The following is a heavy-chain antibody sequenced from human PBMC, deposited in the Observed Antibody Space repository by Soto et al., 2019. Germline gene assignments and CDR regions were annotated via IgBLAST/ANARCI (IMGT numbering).Heavy chain of an antibody. V-gene: IGHV4-34*01. CDR2: INHTGGT. D-gene: IGHD3-3*01. CDR1: GGSVNGYY. CDR3: ATRITVFGLLIPPFDP. J-gene: IGHJ5*02. Sequence: SETLSLTCAVYGGSVNGYYWNWTRQPPGKGLEWVGEINHTGGTHYNPSLKSRVTMSVDTSKNQFSLRLSSVTAADTAIYCCATRITVFGLLIPPFDPWGQGTQVTVSS.